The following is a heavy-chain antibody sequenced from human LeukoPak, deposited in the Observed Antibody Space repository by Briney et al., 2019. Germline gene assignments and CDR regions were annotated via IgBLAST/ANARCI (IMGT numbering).Heavy chain of an antibody. CDR1: GFSLSTSGMR. CDR2: IDWDDDK. J-gene: IGHJ4*02. V-gene: IGHV2-70*04. CDR3: ARMGYYYDSSGYGYFDY. Sequence: SGPALVKPTQTLTLTCTFSGFSLSTSGMRVSWIRQPPGTALEWLARIDWDDDKFYSASLKTRLTISKDTSKNQVVLTMTNMDPVDTATYYCARMGYYYDSSGYGYFDYWGQGTLVTVSS. D-gene: IGHD3-22*01.